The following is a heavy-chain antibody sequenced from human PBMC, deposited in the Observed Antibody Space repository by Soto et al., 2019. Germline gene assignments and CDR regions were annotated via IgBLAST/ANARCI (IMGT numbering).Heavy chain of an antibody. D-gene: IGHD3-3*01. CDR1: SGSISSYY. V-gene: IGHV4-59*01. Sequence: SETQCLTCTVSSGSISSYYWSWIRKPPGKGLEWIAHMSHSGTTNYNASCKSRVTMSVDTSKNQLSLDLTSVTAADTAIYYCAKNRACYDTECIAVLDYWGQGSQVTVSS. J-gene: IGHJ4*02. CDR2: MSHSGTT. CDR3: AKNRACYDTECIAVLDY.